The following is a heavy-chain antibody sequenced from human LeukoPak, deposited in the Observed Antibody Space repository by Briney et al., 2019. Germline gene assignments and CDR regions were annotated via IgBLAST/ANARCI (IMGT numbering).Heavy chain of an antibody. CDR1: GGSFSGYY. CDR3: ARFDRGTAMVTLSGFDY. V-gene: IGHV4-34*01. CDR2: INHSGST. Sequence: SETLSLTCAVYGGSFSGYYWSWIRQPPGKGLEWIGEINHSGSTNYNPSLKIRVTISVDTSKNQFSLKLSSVTAADPAVYYCARFDRGTAMVTLSGFDYWGQGTLVTVSS. J-gene: IGHJ4*02. D-gene: IGHD5-18*01.